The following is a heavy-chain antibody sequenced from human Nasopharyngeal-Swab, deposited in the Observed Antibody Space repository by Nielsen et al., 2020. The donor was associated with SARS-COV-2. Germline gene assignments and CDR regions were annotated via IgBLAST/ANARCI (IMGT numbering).Heavy chain of an antibody. J-gene: IGHJ4*02. Sequence: GGSLRLSCAASGSSFSRYAMNWVRQAPGKGLEWVANMNPDGSETYYVDSVKGRFLISRDNAKNSLYLRMNSLRAEDTAVYYCATTPYDYVLLKRAPDYWGQGMLVTVSS. CDR3: ATTPYDYVLLKRAPDY. CDR2: MNPDGSET. CDR1: GSSFSRYA. V-gene: IGHV3-7*03. D-gene: IGHD3-16*01.